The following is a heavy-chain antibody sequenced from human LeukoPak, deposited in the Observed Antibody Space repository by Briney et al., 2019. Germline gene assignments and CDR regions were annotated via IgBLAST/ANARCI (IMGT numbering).Heavy chain of an antibody. D-gene: IGHD1-26*01. J-gene: IGHJ4*02. CDR2: IYTSGNT. CDR3: ARVRDGSYTFDY. Sequence: SETLSLTCTVSGGSISSYYWSWIRQPAGKVVEWIGRIYTSGNTNYNPSLKSRVTMSVDTSKNQFSLKLSSVTAADTAVYYCARVRDGSYTFDYWGQGTLVTVSS. CDR1: GGSISSYY. V-gene: IGHV4-4*07.